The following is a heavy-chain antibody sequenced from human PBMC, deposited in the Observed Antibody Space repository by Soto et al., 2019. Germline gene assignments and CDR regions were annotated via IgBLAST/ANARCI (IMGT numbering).Heavy chain of an antibody. CDR1: GFTFSHYS. V-gene: IGHV3-48*02. CDR3: ARDVDY. CDR2: ISSSSYTM. Sequence: EVQLVESGGGLVQPGGSLRLSCAASGFTFSHYSMNWVRQAPGKGLEWVSYISSSSYTMNYADSVKGRVTISRDNAKNSLYLQMNGLRDEDTAVYYCARDVDYWGQGTLVTVSS. J-gene: IGHJ4*02.